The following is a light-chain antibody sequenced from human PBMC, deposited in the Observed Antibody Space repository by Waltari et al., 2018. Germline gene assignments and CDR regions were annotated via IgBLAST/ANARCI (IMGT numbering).Light chain of an antibody. J-gene: IGKJ2*01. CDR3: QQYNNWPRT. Sequence: EIMMTQSPATLSVSPGERATLSCRASQSIGTNLAWYHQKPGQAPRLLIYGASARATGIPARFSGSGSGTEFALTISSLQSEDFAIYYCQQYNNWPRTFGQGTKLEIK. CDR2: GAS. V-gene: IGKV3-15*01. CDR1: QSIGTN.